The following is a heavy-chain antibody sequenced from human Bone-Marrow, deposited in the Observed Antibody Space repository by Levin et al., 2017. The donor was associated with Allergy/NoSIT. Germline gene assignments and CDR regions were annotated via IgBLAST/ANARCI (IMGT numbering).Heavy chain of an antibody. Sequence: SVKVSCKASGGTFSSYTISWVRQAPGQGLEWMGRIIPILGIANYAQKFQGRVTITADKSTSTAYMELSSLRSEDTAVYYCARDCQGYSSSSGCKWMDYYYYGMDVWGQGTTVTVSS. CDR3: ARDCQGYSSSSGCKWMDYYYYGMDV. D-gene: IGHD6-6*01. J-gene: IGHJ6*02. V-gene: IGHV1-69*04. CDR1: GGTFSSYT. CDR2: IIPILGIA.